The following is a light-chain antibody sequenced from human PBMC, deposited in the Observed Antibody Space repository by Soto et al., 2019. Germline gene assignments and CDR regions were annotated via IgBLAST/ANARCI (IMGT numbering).Light chain of an antibody. CDR3: SSYTTSVTLVL. Sequence: QSVLTQPASVSGSPGQSITISCTGTSSDVGGYNYVSWYQQHPGKAPKLMIYDVSNRPSGVSSRFSGSKSGNTASLTISGLQAEDEANYYCSSYTTSVTLVLFGGGTKLTVL. CDR2: DVS. J-gene: IGLJ2*01. CDR1: SSDVGGYNY. V-gene: IGLV2-14*03.